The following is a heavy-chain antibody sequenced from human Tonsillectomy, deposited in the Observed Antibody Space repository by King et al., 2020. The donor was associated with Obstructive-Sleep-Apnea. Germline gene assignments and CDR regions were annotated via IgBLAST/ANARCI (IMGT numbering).Heavy chain of an antibody. CDR1: GGSFSGYY. Sequence: VQLQQWGAGLLKPSETLSLTCAVYGGSFSGYYWSWIRQPPGKGLEWIGEINHSGSTNYNPSIKSRVTISEATYKNQFSLKLSSVTAADTAVYYCARISYDSSGYLDYWGQGTLVTVSS. D-gene: IGHD3-22*01. J-gene: IGHJ4*02. CDR2: INHSGST. CDR3: ARISYDSSGYLDY. V-gene: IGHV4-34*01.